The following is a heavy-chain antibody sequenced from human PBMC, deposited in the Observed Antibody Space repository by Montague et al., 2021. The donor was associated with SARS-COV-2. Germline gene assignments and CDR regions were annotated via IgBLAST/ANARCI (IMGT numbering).Heavy chain of an antibody. CDR2: TYSSGST. D-gene: IGHD4-17*01. Sequence: TLSLTCTVSCGSIRSGSYYGSWIRQPAGRGLERIGRTYSSGSTNYNPSLKSRVTMSVDTSKNQFSLKVSSVTAADTAVYYCARDYGDYSYYYGLDVWGQGTTVTVSS. V-gene: IGHV4-61*02. J-gene: IGHJ6*02. CDR1: CGSIRSGSYY. CDR3: ARDYGDYSYYYGLDV.